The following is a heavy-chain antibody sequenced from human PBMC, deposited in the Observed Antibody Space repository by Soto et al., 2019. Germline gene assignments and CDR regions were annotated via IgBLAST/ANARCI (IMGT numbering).Heavy chain of an antibody. CDR2: MSHSGGT. V-gene: IGHV4-61*01. CDR1: GGFVSSGSYY. Sequence: SETLSLTCAVYGGFVSSGSYYWSWIRQPPGKGLEWIGEMSHSGGTHFNPSLKSRVTISVDTSRNQFSLKMSSVTAADTALYYCARVERGTATTVVDAFDIWGPGTMVTVSS. CDR3: ARVERGTATTVVDAFDI. J-gene: IGHJ3*02. D-gene: IGHD1-1*01.